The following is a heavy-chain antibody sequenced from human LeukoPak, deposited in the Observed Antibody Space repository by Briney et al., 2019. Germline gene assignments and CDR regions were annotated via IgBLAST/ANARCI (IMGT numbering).Heavy chain of an antibody. CDR1: GFTFSSYW. V-gene: IGHV3-74*01. CDR3: ARDSVQLERVDY. CDR2: INSDGSST. J-gene: IGHJ4*02. Sequence: PGVSLRLSCAASGFTFSSYWMHWVRQAPGKGLVWVSRINSDGSSTSYADSVKGRFTIARDNAKNTLYLQMNSLRADDTAVYYCARDSVQLERVDYWGQGTLVTVSS. D-gene: IGHD1-1*01.